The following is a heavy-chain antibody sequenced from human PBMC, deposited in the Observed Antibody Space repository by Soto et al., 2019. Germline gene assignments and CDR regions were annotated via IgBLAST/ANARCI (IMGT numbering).Heavy chain of an antibody. V-gene: IGHV1-69*06. CDR3: AREYCSGGSCYEFYFDY. Sequence: QVQLVQSGAEVKQPGSSVKVSCKASGGTFSSYAISWVRQAPGQGLEWMGGIIPIFGTANYAQKFQGRVTITADKSTSTAYMELSSLRSEDTAVYYCAREYCSGGSCYEFYFDYWGQGTLVTVSS. D-gene: IGHD2-15*01. CDR2: IIPIFGTA. CDR1: GGTFSSYA. J-gene: IGHJ4*02.